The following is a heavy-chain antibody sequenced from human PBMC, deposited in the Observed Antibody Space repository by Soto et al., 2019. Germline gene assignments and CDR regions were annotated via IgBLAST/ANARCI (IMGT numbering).Heavy chain of an antibody. J-gene: IGHJ6*02. V-gene: IGHV4-30-4*01. CDR2: IYYSGST. CDR3: ARDPLMTLTGYYGDYYYYGMDV. D-gene: IGHD3-9*01. Sequence: SETLSLTCTVSGGSISSGDYYWSWIRQPPGKGLEWIGYIYYSGSTYYNPSLKSRVTISVDTSKNQFSLKLSSVTAADTAVYYCARDPLMTLTGYYGDYYYYGMDVWGQGTTVT. CDR1: GGSISSGDYY.